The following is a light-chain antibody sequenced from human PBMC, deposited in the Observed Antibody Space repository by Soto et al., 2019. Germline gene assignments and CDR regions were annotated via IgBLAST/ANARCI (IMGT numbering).Light chain of an antibody. Sequence: EIVMTQSPATLSVSPGERVTLSCRASLSVSSNLAWYQHKPGQAPRLLIYGASTRATGIPARFSGSGSGTAVTLTISRLQSEDFAVYYCLQYKNWPPWTVGQGTKVEIK. CDR1: LSVSSN. J-gene: IGKJ1*01. CDR3: LQYKNWPPWT. V-gene: IGKV3-15*01. CDR2: GAS.